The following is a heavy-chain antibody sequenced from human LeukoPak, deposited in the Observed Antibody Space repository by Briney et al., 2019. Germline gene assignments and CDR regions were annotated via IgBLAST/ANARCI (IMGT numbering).Heavy chain of an antibody. CDR2: MSYDGINR. Sequence: GGSLRLSFAASGFTFRAYAIHWVRQAPGKGLEWVTLMSYDGINRYYAHSVKGRFTISRDNSKNTLYLQMNSLRVEDTAVYYCARSDGGTGDPYDYRGQGTLVTVSS. CDR1: GFTFRAYA. V-gene: IGHV3-30*04. J-gene: IGHJ4*02. CDR3: ARSDGGTGDPYDY. D-gene: IGHD2-21*01.